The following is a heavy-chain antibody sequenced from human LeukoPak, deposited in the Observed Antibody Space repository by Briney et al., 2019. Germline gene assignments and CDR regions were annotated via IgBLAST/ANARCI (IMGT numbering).Heavy chain of an antibody. CDR2: VKQDGIET. V-gene: IGHV3-7*01. D-gene: IGHD2-8*02. Sequence: PGGSLRLSCVASGFTFSRDWMSWVRQAPGKGLEWVASVKQDGIETQYVDSVTGRFTISRDNAKNSVYLQMNSLRVEDTAVYYCARDGTGFDYCGQGTLVTVSS. CDR3: ARDGTGFDY. CDR1: GFTFSRDW. J-gene: IGHJ4*02.